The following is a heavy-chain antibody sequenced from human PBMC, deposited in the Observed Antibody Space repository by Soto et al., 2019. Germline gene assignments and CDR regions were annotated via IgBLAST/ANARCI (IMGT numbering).Heavy chain of an antibody. J-gene: IGHJ6*02. V-gene: IGHV3-48*02. CDR2: ISGSGKTI. D-gene: IGHD3-9*01. Sequence: GGSLRLSCAASGFIVSSNYMTWVRQAPGKGLEWVSYISGSGKTIYYADSVKGRFTISRDNAKNSVYLQMNSLRDEDTAVYYCARTRGLRYFDWLLVNYYGMDVWGQGTTVTVSS. CDR3: ARTRGLRYFDWLLVNYYGMDV. CDR1: GFIVSSNY.